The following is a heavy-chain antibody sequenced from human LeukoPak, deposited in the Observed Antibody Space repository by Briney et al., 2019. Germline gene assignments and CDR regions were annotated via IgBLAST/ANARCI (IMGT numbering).Heavy chain of an antibody. J-gene: IGHJ4*02. CDR3: AKAHGGSYHSGID. D-gene: IGHD1-26*01. CDR1: GFTFSTYW. CDR2: IKQDGGEK. Sequence: GGSLRLSCVASGFTFSTYWMSWVRQAPGKGLEWVANIKQDGGEKYYVDSVKGRFSISRDNSKNTLYLQLNSLRVEDTAEYYCAKAHGGSYHSGIDWGQGTLVIVSS. V-gene: IGHV3-7*05.